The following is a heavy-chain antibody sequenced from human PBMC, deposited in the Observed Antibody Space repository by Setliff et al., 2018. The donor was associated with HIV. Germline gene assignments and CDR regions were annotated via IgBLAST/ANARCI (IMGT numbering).Heavy chain of an antibody. CDR1: GYTFISYG. J-gene: IGHJ5*02. Sequence: ASVKFSCKASGYTFISYGISWVRQAPGQGLEWMGWISPYNGHTNYAQKVQGRVTMTRDTFTSTAYMELRSLRSDDTAVYYCARDAARRAAADTPVWFDPWGQGTLVTVSS. CDR3: ARDAARRAAADTPVWFDP. V-gene: IGHV1-18*01. CDR2: ISPYNGHT. D-gene: IGHD6-13*01.